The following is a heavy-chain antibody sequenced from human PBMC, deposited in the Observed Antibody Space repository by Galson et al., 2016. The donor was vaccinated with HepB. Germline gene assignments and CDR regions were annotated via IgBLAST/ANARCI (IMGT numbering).Heavy chain of an antibody. J-gene: IGHJ4*02. CDR3: AKGFHSSSSHFDY. CDR2: ISISGGNT. D-gene: IGHD6-6*01. Sequence: SLRLSCAASGFTFSNYAMSWVRQAPGKRLKWVSVISISGGNTYYADSVKGRFTISRDNSKNTLSLQMNSLRAEDTAIYYCAKGFHSSSSHFDYWGQGTLVTVSS. V-gene: IGHV3-23*01. CDR1: GFTFSNYA.